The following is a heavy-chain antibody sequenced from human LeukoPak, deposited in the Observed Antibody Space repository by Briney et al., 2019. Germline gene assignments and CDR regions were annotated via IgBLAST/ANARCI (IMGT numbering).Heavy chain of an antibody. Sequence: GESLKISCKGSGYSFTSYWIGWVRQLPGKGLEWMGIIYPGDSDTRYSPSFQGQVTISADKSISTAYLQWSSLKASDTAMYYCARQADIVATTHPFDYWGQGTLVTVSS. V-gene: IGHV5-51*01. J-gene: IGHJ4*02. CDR1: GYSFTSYW. CDR3: ARQADIVATTHPFDY. CDR2: IYPGDSDT. D-gene: IGHD5-12*01.